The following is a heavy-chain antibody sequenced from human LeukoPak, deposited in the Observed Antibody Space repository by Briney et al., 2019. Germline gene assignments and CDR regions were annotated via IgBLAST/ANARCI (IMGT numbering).Heavy chain of an antibody. CDR2: IYYSGST. Sequence: KSSETLSLTCTVSGGSISSGGYYWSWIRQHPGKGLEWIGYIYYSGSTYYNPSLKSRVTISVDTSKNQFSLKLSSVTAADTAVYYCARGLVVVVAAGHSGNYEVLDYWGQETLVTVSS. CDR1: GGSISSGGYY. CDR3: ARGLVVVVAAGHSGNYEVLDY. J-gene: IGHJ4*02. D-gene: IGHD2-15*01. V-gene: IGHV4-31*03.